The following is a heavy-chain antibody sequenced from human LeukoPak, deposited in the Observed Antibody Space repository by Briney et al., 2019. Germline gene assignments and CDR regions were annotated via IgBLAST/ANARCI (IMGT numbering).Heavy chain of an antibody. Sequence: GGSVRLSCAASGFTFSAYAMSWVRQAPGKGLEWVSTISGSGGSTYYADSVKGRFTISRDESKNTLYLQMNSLRAEDTAVYYCAKGDYYDSSFDYWGQGTLVTVSS. CDR1: GFTFSAYA. D-gene: IGHD3-22*01. CDR2: ISGSGGST. V-gene: IGHV3-23*01. J-gene: IGHJ4*02. CDR3: AKGDYYDSSFDY.